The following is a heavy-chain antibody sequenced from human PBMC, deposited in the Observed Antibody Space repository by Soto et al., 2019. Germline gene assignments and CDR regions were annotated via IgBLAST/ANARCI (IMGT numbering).Heavy chain of an antibody. J-gene: IGHJ4*02. CDR2: IGSSGVT. V-gene: IGHV3-23*01. Sequence: ELQLLESGGGLVQPGGSLRLSCVASGFTFSVYAMTWVRQAPGEGLEWVSTIGSSGVTYYADSVKGRFSISRDNSRNTLYLQMNSLRGEDTALYFCAKDNAVTTVWGQGTLVTDSS. D-gene: IGHD4-17*01. CDR3: AKDNAVTTV. CDR1: GFTFSVYA.